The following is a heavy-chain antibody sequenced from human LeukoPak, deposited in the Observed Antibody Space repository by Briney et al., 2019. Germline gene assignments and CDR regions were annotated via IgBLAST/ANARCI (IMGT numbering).Heavy chain of an antibody. J-gene: IGHJ6*03. CDR3: AKFSSSSNYYYYYMDV. CDR1: GFTFSSYA. D-gene: IGHD6-6*01. V-gene: IGHV3-23*01. CDR2: ISGSGGST. Sequence: GGSLRLFCAASGFTFSSYAMSWVRQAPGKGLEWVSAISGSGGSTYYADSVKGRFTISRDNSKNTLYLQMNSLRAEDTAVYYCAKFSSSSNYYYYYMDVWGKGTAVTVSS.